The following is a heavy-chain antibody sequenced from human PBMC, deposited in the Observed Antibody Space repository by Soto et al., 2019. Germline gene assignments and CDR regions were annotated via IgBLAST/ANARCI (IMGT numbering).Heavy chain of an antibody. V-gene: IGHV1-18*01. J-gene: IGHJ3*02. CDR3: AREEAVAGDDAFDI. CDR2: ISAYNGNT. D-gene: IGHD6-19*01. CDR1: GYTFTSYG. Sequence: ASVKVSCKASGYTFTSYGISWVRQAPGQGLEWMGWISAYNGNTNYAQKLQGRVTMTTDTSTSTAYMELRSLRSDDTAVYYCAREEAVAGDDAFDIWGQGTMDTVSS.